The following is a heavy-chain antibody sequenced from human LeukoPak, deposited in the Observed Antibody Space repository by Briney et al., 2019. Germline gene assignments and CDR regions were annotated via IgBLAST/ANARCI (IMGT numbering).Heavy chain of an antibody. CDR1: AFTFSSYE. CDR2: ISSSGRTL. D-gene: IGHD6-13*01. J-gene: IGHJ5*02. V-gene: IGHV3-48*03. CDR3: ARVLRYSSSWYGSSWFDP. Sequence: GGSLRLSCAVSAFTFSSYEMNWVRQAPGKGLEGVSYISSSGRTLYYADSVKGRFTISRDNAKNSLYLQMGSLRAEDTAVYYCARVLRYSSSWYGSSWFDPWGQGTLVTVSS.